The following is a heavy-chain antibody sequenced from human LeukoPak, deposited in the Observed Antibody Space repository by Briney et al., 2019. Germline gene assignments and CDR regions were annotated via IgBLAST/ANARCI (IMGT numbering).Heavy chain of an antibody. J-gene: IGHJ3*02. CDR2: INTNTGNP. CDR1: GYTFTSYA. D-gene: IGHD2/OR15-2a*01. CDR3: ARTKRIYMADAFDI. V-gene: IGHV7-4-1*02. Sequence: ASVKVSCKASGYTFTSYAMNWVRQAPGQGLEWMGWINTNTGNPTYAQGFTGRFVFSLDTSVSTAYLQISSLKAEDTAVYYCARTKRIYMADAFDIWGQGTMVTVSS.